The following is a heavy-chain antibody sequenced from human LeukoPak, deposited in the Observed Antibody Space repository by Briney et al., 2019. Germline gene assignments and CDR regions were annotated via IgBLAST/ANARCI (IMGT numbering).Heavy chain of an antibody. J-gene: IGHJ6*02. D-gene: IGHD2-2*01. CDR3: AKGDCSSTSCYAGGYYGMDV. CDR1: GFTFDDYA. CDR2: ISWDGGST. V-gene: IGHV3-43D*03. Sequence: GGSLRLSCAASGFTFDDYAMHWVRQAPGKGLEWVSLISWDGGSTYYADSVKGRFTISRDNSKNSLYLQMNSLRAEDTALYYCAKGDCSSTSCYAGGYYGMDVWGQGTTVTVSS.